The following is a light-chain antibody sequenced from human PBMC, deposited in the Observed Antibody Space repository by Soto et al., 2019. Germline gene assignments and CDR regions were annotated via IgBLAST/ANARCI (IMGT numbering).Light chain of an antibody. CDR1: QSISSW. Sequence: DIQMTQSPSTLSASVGDRVTITCRASQSISSWLAWYQQKPGKAPKLLIYKASSLESGVPSTFSGSGSGTEFTLTISSLQPEDFATYYCLQHNSYPWTFGQGTKVDI. CDR2: KAS. CDR3: LQHNSYPWT. V-gene: IGKV1-5*03. J-gene: IGKJ1*01.